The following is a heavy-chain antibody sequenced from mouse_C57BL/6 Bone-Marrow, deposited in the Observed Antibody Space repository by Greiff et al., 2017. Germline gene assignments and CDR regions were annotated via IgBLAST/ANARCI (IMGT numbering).Heavy chain of an antibody. J-gene: IGHJ3*01. CDR3: ARRGTLYYGNYDWFAD. D-gene: IGHD2-1*01. Sequence: QVTLKECGPGILQPSQTLSLTCSFSGFSLSTFGMGVGWIRQPSGTGLEWLAHIWWDDDKYYNPALKSRLTISKDTSKNQVFRKSAKVDTADTATYYGARRGTLYYGNYDWFADWGKGTLVTVSA. CDR1: GFSLSTFGMG. V-gene: IGHV8-8*01. CDR2: IWWDDDK.